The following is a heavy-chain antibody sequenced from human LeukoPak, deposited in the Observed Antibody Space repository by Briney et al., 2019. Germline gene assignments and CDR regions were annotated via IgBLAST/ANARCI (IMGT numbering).Heavy chain of an antibody. V-gene: IGHV4-4*07. D-gene: IGHD3-10*01. CDR3: YGSGSYYYYDAFDI. CDR2: IYTSGST. Sequence: SETLSLTCTVSGGSISSYYGSWIRQPAGKGLEWIGRIYTSGSTNYNPSLKSRVTMSVDTSKNQFSLKLSSVTAADTAVYYCYGSGSYYYYDAFDIWGQGTMVTVSS. J-gene: IGHJ3*02. CDR1: GGSISSYY.